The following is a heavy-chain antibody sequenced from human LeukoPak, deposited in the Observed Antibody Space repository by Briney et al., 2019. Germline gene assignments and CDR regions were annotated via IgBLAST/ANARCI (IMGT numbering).Heavy chain of an antibody. CDR2: IYYSGTT. Sequence: PLETLSLTCTVSGGSISNSFYYRGWVRQPPGKGLEWVGHIYYSGTTYYNPSLKSRVTIYVDTSKSQFSLKLTSVTATDTAVYYCASFYGSGSHNPYYYYMDVWGKGTTVTVSS. CDR3: ASFYGSGSHNPYYYYMDV. J-gene: IGHJ6*03. CDR1: GGSISNSFYY. D-gene: IGHD3-10*01. V-gene: IGHV4-39*01.